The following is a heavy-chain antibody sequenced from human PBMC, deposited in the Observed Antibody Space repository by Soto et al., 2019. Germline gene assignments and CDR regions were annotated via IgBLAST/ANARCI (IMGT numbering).Heavy chain of an antibody. Sequence: HPGGSLRLSCAASGFTFGSYWMNWVRQAPGKGLVWVSRIDSDGSSTTYADSVKGRFTTSRDNAKNTLYLQMSSLRVEDTAVYYCARWRPYGMDVWGQGTTVTVSS. CDR3: ARWRPYGMDV. V-gene: IGHV3-74*01. CDR1: GFTFGSYW. J-gene: IGHJ6*02. CDR2: IDSDGSST.